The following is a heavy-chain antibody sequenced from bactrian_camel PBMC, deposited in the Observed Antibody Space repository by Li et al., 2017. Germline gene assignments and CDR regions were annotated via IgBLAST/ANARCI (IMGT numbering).Heavy chain of an antibody. D-gene: IGHD7*01. CDR3: AGSLVAGDTWRKDFAY. Sequence: HVQLVESGGASVQAGGSLRLSCAASGNIASSYCMGWFRQAPGKGLEWVSVREWTGHTTTDADSVKGQFTVFRDNAKNTVYLQMNNLKPQDTAVYYCAGSLVAGDTWRKDFAYWGQGTQVTVS. J-gene: IGHJ6*01. CDR1: GNIASSYC. V-gene: IGHV3S26*01. CDR2: REWTGHTT.